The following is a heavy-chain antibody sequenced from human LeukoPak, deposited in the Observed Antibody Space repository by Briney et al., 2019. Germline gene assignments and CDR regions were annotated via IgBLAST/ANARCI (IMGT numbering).Heavy chain of an antibody. CDR3: ARNLDY. CDR1: GFSFSSYS. J-gene: IGHJ4*02. CDR2: ISISSATI. Sequence: GALRLSCVGSGFSFSSYSMNWVRQAPGKGLEWLSHISISSATIYNADSVRGRFTISRDNAKNSLYLQMNSLRAEDTAVYYCARNLDYWGQGTLVTVSA. V-gene: IGHV3-48*01.